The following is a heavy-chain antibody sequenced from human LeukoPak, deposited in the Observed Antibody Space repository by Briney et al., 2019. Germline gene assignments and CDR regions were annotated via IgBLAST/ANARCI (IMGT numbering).Heavy chain of an antibody. CDR3: ARGDSSGWYPRYYFDY. CDR1: GGTFSSYA. CDR2: IIPIFGTA. V-gene: IGHV1-69*05. Sequence: SVKVSCKASGGTFSSYAISWVRQAPGQGLEWMGGIIPIFGTANYAQKFRGRVTITTDESTSTAYMELSSLRSEDTAVYYCARGDSSGWYPRYYFDYWGQGTLVTVSS. J-gene: IGHJ4*02. D-gene: IGHD6-19*01.